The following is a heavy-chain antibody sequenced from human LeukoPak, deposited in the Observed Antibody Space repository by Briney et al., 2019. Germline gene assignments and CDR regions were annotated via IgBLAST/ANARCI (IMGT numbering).Heavy chain of an antibody. CDR2: MNPNSGNT. D-gene: IGHD5-12*01. V-gene: IGHV1-8*01. CDR1: EYTFTSYD. J-gene: IGHJ6*02. Sequence: ASVKVSCKASEYTFTSYDINWVRQATGQGLEWMGWMNPNSGNTVYAQKFQGRVTMTRDTSISTAYMELRSLRSDDTAVYYCASHIVANYYYYGMDVWGQGTTVTVSS. CDR3: ASHIVANYYYYGMDV.